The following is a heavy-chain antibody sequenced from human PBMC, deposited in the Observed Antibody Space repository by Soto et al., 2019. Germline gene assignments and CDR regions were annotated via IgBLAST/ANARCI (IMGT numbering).Heavy chain of an antibody. CDR3: ARHPLHRVGASISAFDI. J-gene: IGHJ3*02. V-gene: IGHV4-39*01. CDR1: DDSITSSTFY. Sequence: PSGTLSLTCTVSDDSITSSTFYWGWIRESPGKGLEWIGSIYFSGNTYYNPSLKSRVTISVDTSKNQFSLNLNSVTAADTAVYYCARHPLHRVGASISAFDIWGQGTVVT. D-gene: IGHD1-26*01. CDR2: IYFSGNT.